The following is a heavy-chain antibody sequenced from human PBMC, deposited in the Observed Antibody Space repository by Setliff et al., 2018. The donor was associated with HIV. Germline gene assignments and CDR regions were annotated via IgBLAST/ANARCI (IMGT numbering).Heavy chain of an antibody. CDR2: ITYSGSA. CDR1: GGSISSDDYY. CDR3: VRDDYGYKGKCFDY. D-gene: IGHD4-17*01. J-gene: IGHJ4*02. Sequence: PSETLSLTCTVSGGSISSDDYYWNWIRQPPGKGLEWIGYITYSGSAYYNPSLKSRVTISIDTSNNQISLRLSSVTAADAAMYYCVRDDYGYKGKCFDYWGPGTLVTVSS. V-gene: IGHV4-30-4*08.